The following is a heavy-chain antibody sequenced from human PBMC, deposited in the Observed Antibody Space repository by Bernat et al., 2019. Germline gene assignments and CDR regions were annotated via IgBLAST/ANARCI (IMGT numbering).Heavy chain of an antibody. J-gene: IGHJ3*02. CDR2: IRSKTAGGTI. V-gene: IGHV3-15*01. CDR3: AAWFLAQGGIDI. D-gene: IGHD2-15*01. CDR1: EFTFTNAW. Sequence: EVHLEESGGGLVEPGGSLTLSCAASEFTFTNAWLGWVRQAPGKGLEWLGRIRSKTAGGTIDYTPPVEGRFTISRDESKNTVYLQMNGLKTEDTAEYYCAAWFLAQGGIDIWGQGTMVTVSP.